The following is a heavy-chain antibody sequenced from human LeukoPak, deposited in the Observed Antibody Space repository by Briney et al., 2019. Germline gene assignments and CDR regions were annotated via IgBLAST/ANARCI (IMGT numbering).Heavy chain of an antibody. V-gene: IGHV3-30*02. D-gene: IGHD2-2*02. Sequence: GGSLRLSCAASGFTFSSYGMHWVRQAPGKGLEWVAFIRYDGSNKYYADSVKGRFTISRDNSKNTPYLQMNSLRAEDTAVYYCAKEYSGYCSSTSCYTFGYWGQGTLVTVSS. J-gene: IGHJ4*02. CDR1: GFTFSSYG. CDR3: AKEYSGYCSSTSCYTFGY. CDR2: IRYDGSNK.